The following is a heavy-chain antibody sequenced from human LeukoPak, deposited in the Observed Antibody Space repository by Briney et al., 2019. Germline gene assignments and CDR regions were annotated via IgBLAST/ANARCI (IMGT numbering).Heavy chain of an antibody. CDR3: AKNALFKAHSSGLLVIDY. D-gene: IGHD6-19*01. CDR2: ISYDGSNK. Sequence: PGGSLRLSCAASGFTFSSYGMHWVRQAPGKGLEWVAVISYDGSNKYYADSVKGRFTISRDNSKNTLYLQMNSLRAEDTAVYYCAKNALFKAHSSGLLVIDYWGQGTLVTVSS. V-gene: IGHV3-30*18. J-gene: IGHJ4*02. CDR1: GFTFSSYG.